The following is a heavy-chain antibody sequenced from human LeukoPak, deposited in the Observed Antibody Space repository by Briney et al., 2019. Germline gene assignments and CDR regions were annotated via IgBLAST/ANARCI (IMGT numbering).Heavy chain of an antibody. CDR3: ASRIAAAAHDY. D-gene: IGHD6-13*01. V-gene: IGHV4-39*07. CDR1: GGSISSCY. Sequence: SETLSLTCTVSGGSISSCYWGWIRQPPGKGLEWIGSIYYSGSAYYNPSLKSRVTISVDTSKNQFSLKLSSVTAADTAVYYCASRIAAAAHDYWGQGTLVTVSS. J-gene: IGHJ4*02. CDR2: IYYSGSA.